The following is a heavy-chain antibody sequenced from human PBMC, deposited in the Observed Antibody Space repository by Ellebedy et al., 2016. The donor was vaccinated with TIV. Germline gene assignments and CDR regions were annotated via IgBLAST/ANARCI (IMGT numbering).Heavy chain of an antibody. D-gene: IGHD2-21*02. V-gene: IGHV4-39*01. CDR1: GGSISSSSYY. Sequence: MPSETLSLTCTVSGGSISSSSYYWGWLRQPPGKGLEWIGSIYYSGSTFYNPSLKSRVTISVDTSKNQFSLKLSSVTAAETAVYYCASFLIVVVTATTFDYWGQGTLVTVSS. CDR3: ASFLIVVVTATTFDY. CDR2: IYYSGST. J-gene: IGHJ4*02.